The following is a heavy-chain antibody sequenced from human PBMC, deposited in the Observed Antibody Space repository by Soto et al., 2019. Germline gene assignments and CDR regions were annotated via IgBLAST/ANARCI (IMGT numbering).Heavy chain of an antibody. D-gene: IGHD3-16*02. J-gene: IGHJ4*02. CDR1: GFTFSSYA. CDR3: AREFMITFGGVIAPPGY. Sequence: QVQLVESGGGVVQPGRSLRLSCAASGFTFSSYAMHWVRQAPGKGLEWVAVISYDGSNKYYADSVKGRFTISRDNSKNTLYLQMNSLTAEDTAVYYCAREFMITFGGVIAPPGYWGQGTLVTVSS. V-gene: IGHV3-30-3*01. CDR2: ISYDGSNK.